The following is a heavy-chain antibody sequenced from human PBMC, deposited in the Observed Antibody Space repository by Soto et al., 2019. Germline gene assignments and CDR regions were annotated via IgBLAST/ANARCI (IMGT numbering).Heavy chain of an antibody. Sequence: PSETLSLTCTVSGGSISSYYWSWIRQPAGKGLEWIGCIYTSGSTNYNPSLKSRVTMSVDTSKNQFSLKLSSVTAADTAVYYCARDLYSSGWFPPLVHYYYYGMDVWGQGTTVTVSS. J-gene: IGHJ6*02. CDR2: IYTSGST. V-gene: IGHV4-4*07. CDR1: GGSISSYY. D-gene: IGHD6-19*01. CDR3: ARDLYSSGWFPPLVHYYYYGMDV.